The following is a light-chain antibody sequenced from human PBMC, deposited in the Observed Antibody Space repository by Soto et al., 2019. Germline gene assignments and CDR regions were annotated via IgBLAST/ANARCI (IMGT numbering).Light chain of an antibody. Sequence: DIQMTQSPSTLSASVGDRVTITCRASQSISSWLAWYPQKPGKAPKLLIYDASSLQSGVPSRFSGGGSGTEFTLTIISLQPDDFATYYCQQYNSYPWTFGQGTKVEIK. V-gene: IGKV1-5*01. CDR1: QSISSW. J-gene: IGKJ1*01. CDR2: DAS. CDR3: QQYNSYPWT.